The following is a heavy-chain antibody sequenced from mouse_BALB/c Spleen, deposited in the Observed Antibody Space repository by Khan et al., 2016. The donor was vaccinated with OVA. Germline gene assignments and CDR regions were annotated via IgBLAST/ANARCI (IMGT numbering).Heavy chain of an antibody. J-gene: IGHJ3*01. Sequence: QIQLVQSGAELARPGASVKMSCKASGYTFPSYTMHWVKQRPGQGLEWIGYINPSNTYTNYNQKFKDRATLTADKSSSTAYMQLSSLTSEDSAVYYCGREGAYYRSDGWFAYWGQGTVGTGSA. CDR2: INPSNTYT. V-gene: IGHV1-4*01. CDR3: GREGAYYRSDGWFAY. D-gene: IGHD2-14*01. CDR1: GYTFPSYT.